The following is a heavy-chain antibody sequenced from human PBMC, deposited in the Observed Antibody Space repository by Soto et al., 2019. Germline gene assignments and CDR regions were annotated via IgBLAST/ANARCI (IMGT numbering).Heavy chain of an antibody. CDR3: VKDRGSSSSHYYYYYGMDV. D-gene: IGHD6-6*01. J-gene: IGHJ6*02. CDR2: ISSNGGST. Sequence: GGNAELGCSAQQFCFGRYAMQWVRQAPRKGLEYVSAISSNGGSTYYADSVKGRFTISRDNSKNTLYLQMSSLRAEDTAVYYCVKDRGSSSSHYYYYYGMDVWGQGTTVTVSS. CDR1: QFCFGRYA. V-gene: IGHV3-64D*08.